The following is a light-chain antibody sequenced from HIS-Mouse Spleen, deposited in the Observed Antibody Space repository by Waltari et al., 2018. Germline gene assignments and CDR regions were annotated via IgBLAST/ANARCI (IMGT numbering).Light chain of an antibody. CDR2: EGS. Sequence: QSALTQPASVSGSPGQSLTTSCTGTSSAVGSYTLVSWYQQHPGKAPKLMIYEGSKRPSGVSNRFSGSKSGNTASLTISGLQAEDEADYYCCSYAGSSTVFGGGTKLTVL. J-gene: IGLJ2*01. V-gene: IGLV2-23*01. CDR1: SSAVGSYTL. CDR3: CSYAGSSTV.